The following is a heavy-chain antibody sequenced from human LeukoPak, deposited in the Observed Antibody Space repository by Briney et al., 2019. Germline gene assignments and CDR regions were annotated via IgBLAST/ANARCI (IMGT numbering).Heavy chain of an antibody. D-gene: IGHD6-13*01. V-gene: IGHV1-18*01. Sequence: AASVKVSCKASGYTFTSYGISWVRQAPGQGLEWMGWISAYNGNTNYAQKLQGRVTMTTDTSTSTAYMELRSLRSDDTAVYYCARDRHSSSWPEYYYYGMDVWGQGTTVTVSS. CDR1: GYTFTSYG. J-gene: IGHJ6*02. CDR2: ISAYNGNT. CDR3: ARDRHSSSWPEYYYYGMDV.